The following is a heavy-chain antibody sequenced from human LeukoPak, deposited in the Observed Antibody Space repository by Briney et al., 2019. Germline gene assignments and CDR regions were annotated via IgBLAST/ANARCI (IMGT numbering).Heavy chain of an antibody. J-gene: IGHJ4*02. CDR2: IVPSDSDT. CDR1: GYRFTTSW. V-gene: IGHV5-51*01. Sequence: PGESLKISCRASGYRFTTSWIGWVRQMPGKGLEWMGVIVPSDSDTRYSPSFQGHVTISADKSSETAYLQWTSLEASDTAIYFCARAPTWVSKWHHFDFWGQGTLVSVSS. D-gene: IGHD5-12*01. CDR3: ARAPTWVSKWHHFDF.